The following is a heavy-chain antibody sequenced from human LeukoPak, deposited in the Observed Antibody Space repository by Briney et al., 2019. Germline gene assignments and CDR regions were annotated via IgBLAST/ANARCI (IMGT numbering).Heavy chain of an antibody. CDR1: GYTFSSYY. V-gene: IGHV1-2*02. CDR3: ARWGCSDNTCYGFDY. J-gene: IGHJ4*02. Sequence: GASVKVSCKASGYTFSSYYIHWVRLAPGQGLEWMGWINPNSGGTNYPQKFQGRVTMTRDTSISTAYMELSRLRSDDTAVYYCARWGCSDNTCYGFDYWGQGTLVTVSS. CDR2: INPNSGGT. D-gene: IGHD2-15*01.